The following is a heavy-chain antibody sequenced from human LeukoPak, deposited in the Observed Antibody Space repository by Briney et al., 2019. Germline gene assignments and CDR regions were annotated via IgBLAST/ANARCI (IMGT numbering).Heavy chain of an antibody. V-gene: IGHV3-30*02. CDR3: AKEGDRGYYGSHWFDP. CDR1: GFTFSSYG. Sequence: GGSLRLSRAQSGFTFSSYGMYWVRQAPGEGLGWVALIRYDGINKYYAESVKRRFTISKDNSKNTLYLQMNSLSAEDTAVYYCAKEGDRGYYGSHWFDPWGQGTLVTVSS. CDR2: IRYDGINK. D-gene: IGHD3-10*01. J-gene: IGHJ5*02.